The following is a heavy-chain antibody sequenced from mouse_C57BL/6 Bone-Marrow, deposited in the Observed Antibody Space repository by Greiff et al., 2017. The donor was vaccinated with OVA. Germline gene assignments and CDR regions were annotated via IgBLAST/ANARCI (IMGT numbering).Heavy chain of an antibody. D-gene: IGHD2-3*01. V-gene: IGHV2-9-1*01. CDR2: IWTGGGT. CDR3: ARRGDGYYKKGAMDY. Sequence: VKLVESGPGLVAPSQSLSITCTVSGFSLTSYAISWVRQPPGKGLEWLGVIWTGGGTNYNSALKSRLSISKDNSKSQVFLKMNSLQTDDTARYYCARRGDGYYKKGAMDYWGQGTSVTVSS. J-gene: IGHJ4*01. CDR1: GFSLTSYA.